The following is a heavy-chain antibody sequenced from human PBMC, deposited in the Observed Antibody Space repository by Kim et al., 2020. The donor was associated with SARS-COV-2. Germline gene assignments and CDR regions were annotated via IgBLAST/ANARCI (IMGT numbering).Heavy chain of an antibody. CDR3: ARRGLGYCSSTSCFEAFDI. V-gene: IGHV4-59*08. J-gene: IGHJ3*02. D-gene: IGHD2-2*01. CDR1: GGSISSYY. Sequence: SETLSLTCTVSGGSISSYYWSWIRQPPGKGLEWIGYIYYSGSTNYNPSLKSRVTISVDTSKNQFSLKLSSVTAADTAVYYCARRGLGYCSSTSCFEAFDIWRQGTMVTVSS. CDR2: IYYSGST.